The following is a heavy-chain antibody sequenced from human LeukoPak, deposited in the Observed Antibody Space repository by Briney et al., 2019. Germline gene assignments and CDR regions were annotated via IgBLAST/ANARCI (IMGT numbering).Heavy chain of an antibody. V-gene: IGHV4-31*03. D-gene: IGHD3-22*01. CDR3: ARDPPNYYDSSGPKVGAFDI. CDR2: IYYSGST. CDR1: GGSISDYY. J-gene: IGHJ3*02. Sequence: SETLSLTCTVSGGSISDYYWSWIRQHPGKGLEWIGYIYYSGSTYYNPSLKSRVTISVDTSKNQFSLKLSSVTAADTAVYYCARDPPNYYDSSGPKVGAFDIWGQGTMVTVSS.